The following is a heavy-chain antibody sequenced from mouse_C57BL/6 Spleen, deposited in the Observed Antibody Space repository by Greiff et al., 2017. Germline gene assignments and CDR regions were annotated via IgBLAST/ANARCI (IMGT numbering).Heavy chain of an antibody. CDR1: GYTFTDYE. V-gene: IGHV1-15*01. D-gene: IGHD2-12*01. CDR3: TRHDGDY. Sequence: VQVVESGAELVRPGASVTLSCKASGYTFTDYEMHWVKQTPVHGLEWIGAIDPETGGTAYNQKFKGKAILTADKSSSTAYMELRSLTSEDSAVYYCTRHDGDYWGQGTTLTVSS. J-gene: IGHJ2*01. CDR2: IDPETGGT.